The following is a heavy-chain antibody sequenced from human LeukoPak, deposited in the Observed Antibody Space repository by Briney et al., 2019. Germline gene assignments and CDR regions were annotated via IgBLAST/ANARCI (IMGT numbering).Heavy chain of an antibody. V-gene: IGHV3-7*01. J-gene: IGHJ1*01. CDR1: GFTFSAYR. CDR3: ARRRDSDSPLFQH. Sequence: GGSLRLSYEASGFTFSAYRMTWVRQAPGKGLEWVANIKQDGREKYYVDSVKGRFTISRDNAKNSLFLQMNSLRAEDTAVYYCARRRDSDSPLFQHWGQGTLVTVSS. CDR2: IKQDGREK. D-gene: IGHD3-22*01.